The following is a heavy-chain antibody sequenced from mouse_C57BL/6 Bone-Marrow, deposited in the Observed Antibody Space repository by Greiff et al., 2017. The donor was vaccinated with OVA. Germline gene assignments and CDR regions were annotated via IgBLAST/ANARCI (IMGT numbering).Heavy chain of an antibody. CDR3: VRRDYDVYYAMDY. CDR1: GFTFNTYA. D-gene: IGHD2-4*01. Sequence: EVKLVESGGGLVQPKGSLKLSCAASGFTFNTYAMHWVRQAPGKGLEWVARIRSKRSNYATYYADSVKDRFTISRDDSQSMLYLQMNNLKTEDTAMYYCVRRDYDVYYAMDYWGQGTSVTVSS. J-gene: IGHJ4*01. V-gene: IGHV10-3*01. CDR2: IRSKRSNYAT.